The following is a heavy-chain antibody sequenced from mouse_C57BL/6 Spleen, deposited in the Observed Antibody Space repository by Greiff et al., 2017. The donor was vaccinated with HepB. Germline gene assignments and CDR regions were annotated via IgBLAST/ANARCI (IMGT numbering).Heavy chain of an antibody. Sequence: QVQLQQPGAELVRPGSSVKLSCKASGYTFTSYWMHWVKQRPIQGLEWIGNIDPSDSETHYNQKFKDKATLTVDKSSSTAYMQLSSLLSEDSAVYYCARWNYYDGFAYWGQGTLVTVSA. CDR3: ARWNYYDGFAY. V-gene: IGHV1-52*01. J-gene: IGHJ3*01. CDR1: GYTFTSYW. D-gene: IGHD1-1*01. CDR2: IDPSDSET.